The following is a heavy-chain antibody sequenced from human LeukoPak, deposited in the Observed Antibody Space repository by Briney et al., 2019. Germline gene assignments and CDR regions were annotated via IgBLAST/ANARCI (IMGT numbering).Heavy chain of an antibody. CDR1: GFTFSSYR. J-gene: IGHJ6*02. CDR3: AREGGLYDSRPWTLTHYYGMDA. Sequence: GGSLRLSCAASGFTFSSYRMTWVRQAPGKGLEWVSSISSSSSYIYYADSVKGRFTISRDNAKNSLYLQMNSLRAEDTAVYYCAREGGLYDSRPWTLTHYYGMDAWGQGTTVTVSS. D-gene: IGHD3-22*01. V-gene: IGHV3-21*01. CDR2: ISSSSSYI.